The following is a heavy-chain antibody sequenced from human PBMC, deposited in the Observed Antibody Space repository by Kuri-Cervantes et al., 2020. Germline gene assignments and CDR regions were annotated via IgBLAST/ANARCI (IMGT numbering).Heavy chain of an antibody. V-gene: IGHV3-30*18. J-gene: IGHJ6*02. CDR3: AKVRDCSGGSCYGPGYYYGMDV. Sequence: GESLKISCAASGFTFSSYGMHWVRQAPGKGLEWVAVISYDGSNKYYADSVKGRFTISRDNSKNTLCLQMNSLRAEDTAVYYCAKVRDCSGGSCYGPGYYYGMDVWGQGTAVTISS. CDR2: ISYDGSNK. CDR1: GFTFSSYG. D-gene: IGHD2-15*01.